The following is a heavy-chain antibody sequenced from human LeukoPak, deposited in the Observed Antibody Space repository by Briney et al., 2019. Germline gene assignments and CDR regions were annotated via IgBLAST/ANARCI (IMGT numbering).Heavy chain of an antibody. CDR3: AKMMGVAVAGFFDY. Sequence: GRSLRLSCAASGITFDDYAMHWVRQTPGKGLEWVSGTSWNSGSIGYADSVKGRFTISRDNAKNSLYLQMNSLRAEDTALYYCAKMMGVAVAGFFDYWGQGTLVTVSS. CDR1: GITFDDYA. V-gene: IGHV3-9*01. D-gene: IGHD6-19*01. CDR2: TSWNSGSI. J-gene: IGHJ4*02.